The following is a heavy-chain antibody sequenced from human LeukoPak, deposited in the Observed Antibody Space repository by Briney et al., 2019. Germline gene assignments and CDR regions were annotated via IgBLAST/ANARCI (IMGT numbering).Heavy chain of an antibody. Sequence: SGGSLRLSCTASGFILGDYGLSWVRQAPGKGLEWVGFIRSKADGGTTEYAASVKGRFTISRDDYKSVAYLQMNSLQTEDTAVFYCSRVLTSGTRRFDPWGQGTLVTVSS. V-gene: IGHV3-49*04. D-gene: IGHD1-1*01. CDR3: SRVLTSGTRRFDP. J-gene: IGHJ5*02. CDR2: IRSKADGGTT. CDR1: GFILGDYG.